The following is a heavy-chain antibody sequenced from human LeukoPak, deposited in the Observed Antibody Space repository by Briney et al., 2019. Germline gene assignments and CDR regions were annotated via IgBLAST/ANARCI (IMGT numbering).Heavy chain of an antibody. D-gene: IGHD2-15*01. J-gene: IGHJ5*02. Sequence: PSETLSLTCTVSGYSISSGYYWGWIRQPPGKGLEWIGSIYHSGSTYYNPSLKSRVTISVDTSKNQFSLKLSSVTAADTAVYYCARDGVGYCSGGSCYGAGWFDPWGQGTLVTVSS. CDR2: IYHSGST. V-gene: IGHV4-38-2*02. CDR3: ARDGVGYCSGGSCYGAGWFDP. CDR1: GYSISSGYY.